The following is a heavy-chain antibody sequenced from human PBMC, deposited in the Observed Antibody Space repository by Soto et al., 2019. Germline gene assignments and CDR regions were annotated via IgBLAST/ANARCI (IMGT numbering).Heavy chain of an antibody. J-gene: IGHJ4*02. CDR2: INAGNGNT. CDR3: ARSPRESIAVAGTGRLHY. Sequence: ASVKVSCKASGYTFTSYAMHWVRQAPGQRLEWMGWINAGNGNTKYSQKFQGRVTITRDTSASTAYMELSSLRSEDTAVYYCARSPRESIAVAGTGRLHYWGQGTLVTVSS. CDR1: GYTFTSYA. D-gene: IGHD6-19*01. V-gene: IGHV1-3*01.